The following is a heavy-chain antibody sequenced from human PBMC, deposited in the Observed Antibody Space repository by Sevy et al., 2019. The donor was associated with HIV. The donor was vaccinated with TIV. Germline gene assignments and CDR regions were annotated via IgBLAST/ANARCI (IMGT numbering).Heavy chain of an antibody. D-gene: IGHD5-12*01. CDR1: GGTIVSSGHY. Sequence: SETLSLTCSLSGGTIVSSGHYWGWIRQTPGKGLEWIGSIYYNGHTYYNPSLNSRLTISIYTSKNQFSLNLSAVTAADTAIYFRAREEGGYDYDYGMDVWGQGTTVTVSS. CDR2: IYYNGHT. CDR3: AREEGGYDYDYGMDV. J-gene: IGHJ6*02. V-gene: IGHV4-39*02.